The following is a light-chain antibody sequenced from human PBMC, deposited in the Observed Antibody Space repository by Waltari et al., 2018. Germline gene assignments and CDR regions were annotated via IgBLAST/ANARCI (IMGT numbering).Light chain of an antibody. CDR1: SSDVGVSDY. Sequence: QSALTQPPSASGSPGQSVTISCTGTSSDVGVSDYVSWYQQHPGKAPKVMIYEVSKRPSGVPDRFSGSKSGNTASLTVSGLQAEDEADYYCSSYAGNYNVLFGGGTKLTVL. CDR3: SSYAGNYNVL. J-gene: IGLJ2*01. CDR2: EVS. V-gene: IGLV2-8*01.